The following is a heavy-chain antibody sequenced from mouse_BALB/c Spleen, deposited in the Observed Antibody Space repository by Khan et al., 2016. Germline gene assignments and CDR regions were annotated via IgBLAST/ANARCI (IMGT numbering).Heavy chain of an antibody. J-gene: IGHJ3*01. CDR1: GYTFSSYW. V-gene: IGHV1-5*01. Sequence: VQLKQSGTVLARPGASVKMSCKASGYTFSSYWMHWVKQRPGQGLEWIGVIYPGNSDATYNQKFKGKAELTAVTSTSTAYMELSSLTNEDSAVYYCTRVGATGYAWFAYWGQGTLVTVSA. CDR2: IYPGNSDA. D-gene: IGHD3-1*01. CDR3: TRVGATGYAWFAY.